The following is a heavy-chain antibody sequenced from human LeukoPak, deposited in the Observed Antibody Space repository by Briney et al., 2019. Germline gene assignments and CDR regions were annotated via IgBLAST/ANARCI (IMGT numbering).Heavy chain of an antibody. D-gene: IGHD6-13*01. Sequence: LSLTCTVSGGSISSSSYYWGWVRQAPGKGLEWVAVISYDGSNKYYADSVKGRFTISRDNSKNTLYLQMNSLRAEDTAVYYCAKDQSSSSWSFDYWGQGTLVTVSS. CDR3: AKDQSSSSWSFDY. J-gene: IGHJ4*02. V-gene: IGHV3-30*18. CDR1: GGSISSSSYY. CDR2: ISYDGSNK.